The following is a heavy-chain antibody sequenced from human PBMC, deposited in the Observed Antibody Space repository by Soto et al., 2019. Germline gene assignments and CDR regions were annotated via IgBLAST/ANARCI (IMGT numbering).Heavy chain of an antibody. CDR2: IVVGSGNT. CDR1: GFTFTSSA. J-gene: IGHJ4*02. Sequence: SVKVSCKASGFTFTSSAMQWVRQARGQRLEWIGWIVVGSGNTNYAQKFQERVTITRDMSTSTAYMELSSLRSEDTAVYYCAADPDYGDSRDYWGQGTLVTVSS. V-gene: IGHV1-58*02. D-gene: IGHD4-17*01. CDR3: AADPDYGDSRDY.